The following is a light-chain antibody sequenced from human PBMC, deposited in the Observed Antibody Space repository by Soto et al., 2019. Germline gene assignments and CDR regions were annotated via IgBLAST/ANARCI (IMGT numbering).Light chain of an antibody. Sequence: AIRMTQSPSSFSASTGDRVSITCRATQDIGTYLAWYQQIPGKAPKLLIYDASTLQTGVPSRFSGSGSGTDFTLTISYLQSEDFAVYYCQEYNNWPALTFGGGTKVDTK. CDR1: QDIGTY. CDR3: QEYNNWPALT. V-gene: IGKV1-8*01. J-gene: IGKJ4*01. CDR2: DAS.